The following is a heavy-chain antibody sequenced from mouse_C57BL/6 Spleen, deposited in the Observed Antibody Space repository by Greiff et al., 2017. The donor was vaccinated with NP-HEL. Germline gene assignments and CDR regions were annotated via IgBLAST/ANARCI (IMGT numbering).Heavy chain of an antibody. D-gene: IGHD2-3*01. J-gene: IGHJ3*01. CDR3: AREDDGYYVAD. Sequence: EVQRVESVAELVRPGASVKLSCTASGFNITNTYMHWVKQRPEQGLEWIGKIDPANGNTKYAPKFQGKATLTVDTSSNTAYLQLRSLTSDDTAIYSCAREDDGYYVADWGKGTLVTVSA. V-gene: IGHV14-3*01. CDR2: IDPANGNT. CDR1: GFNITNTY.